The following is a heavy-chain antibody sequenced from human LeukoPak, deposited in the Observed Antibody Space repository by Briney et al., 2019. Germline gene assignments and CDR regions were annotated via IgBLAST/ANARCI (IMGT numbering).Heavy chain of an antibody. J-gene: IGHJ4*02. CDR3: AKSRTPGYDY. Sequence: GGSLRLSCAASGFTFSSYAMSWVRQAPGKGLEWVSFISGSGGSTYYVDSVEGRFTISRDNSKNTLYLQMNSLRAEDTAIYYCAKSRTPGYDYWGQGTLVTVSS. CDR1: GFTFSSYA. CDR2: ISGSGGST. D-gene: IGHD2-15*01. V-gene: IGHV3-23*01.